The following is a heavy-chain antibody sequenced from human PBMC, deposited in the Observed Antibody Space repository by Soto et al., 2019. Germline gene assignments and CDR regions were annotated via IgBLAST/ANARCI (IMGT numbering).Heavy chain of an antibody. D-gene: IGHD6-13*01. Sequence: GESLKISCKGSGYSFTSYWIGWVRQMPGKGLEKMGVIYPGDSDTRYSQSFQGQVTISADKSISTAYLKWSTLKASDTDMFYCAGSRYLGIAAAVTNPMDVWGQGTTFTVSS. CDR1: GYSFTSYW. CDR3: AGSRYLGIAAAVTNPMDV. CDR2: IYPGDSDT. J-gene: IGHJ6*02. V-gene: IGHV5-51*01.